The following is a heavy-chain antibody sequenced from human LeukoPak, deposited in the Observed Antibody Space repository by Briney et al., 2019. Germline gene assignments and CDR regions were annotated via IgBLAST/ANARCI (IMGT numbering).Heavy chain of an antibody. CDR2: IYYSGST. V-gene: IGHV4-39*07. CDR1: GGSISSANYY. J-gene: IGHJ4*02. Sequence: SETLSLTCAVSGGSISSANYYWGWIRQPPGKGLEWIGSIYYSGSTYYNPSLKSRVTISVDTSKNQFSLKLSSVTAADTAVYYCARAMTTVTRFDYWGQGTLVTVSS. D-gene: IGHD4-17*01. CDR3: ARAMTTVTRFDY.